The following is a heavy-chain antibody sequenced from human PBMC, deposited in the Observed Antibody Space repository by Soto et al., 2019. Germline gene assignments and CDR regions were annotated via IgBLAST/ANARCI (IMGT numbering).Heavy chain of an antibody. CDR3: ARVDDYGDRYYYYYGMDV. CDR2: ISSSSSTI. Sequence: GGSLRLSCAASGFTFSSYSMNWVRQAPGKGLEWVSYISSSSSTIYYADSVKGRFTISRDNAKNSLYLQMNSLRDEDTAVYYCARVDDYGDRYYYYYGMDVWGQGTTVTVSS. J-gene: IGHJ6*02. D-gene: IGHD4-17*01. V-gene: IGHV3-48*02. CDR1: GFTFSSYS.